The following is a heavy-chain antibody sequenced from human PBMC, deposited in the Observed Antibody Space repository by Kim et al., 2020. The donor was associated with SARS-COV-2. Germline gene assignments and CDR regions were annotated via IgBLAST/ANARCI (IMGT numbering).Heavy chain of an antibody. Sequence: SVKVSCKASGGTFSSYAISWVRQAPGQGLEWMGRIIPILGIANYAQKFQGRVTITADKSTSTAYMELSSLRSEDTAVYYCARASPDTVTEFDYWGQGTL. V-gene: IGHV1-69*04. CDR3: ARASPDTVTEFDY. J-gene: IGHJ4*02. CDR1: GGTFSSYA. CDR2: IIPILGIA. D-gene: IGHD4-17*01.